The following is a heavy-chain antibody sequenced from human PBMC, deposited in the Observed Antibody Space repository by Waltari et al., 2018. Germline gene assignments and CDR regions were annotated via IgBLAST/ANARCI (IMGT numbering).Heavy chain of an antibody. V-gene: IGHV3-30*03. J-gene: IGHJ4*02. CDR2: ISYSGGNR. D-gene: IGHD3-9*01. Sequence: QLHLVESGGGVVQSGRSLRPSCDGSGFTFSTYGMHWVRQAPGKGLEWVALISYSGGNRVYLDSVKGRFTISRDNSKNTLYLQMTNLTSDDTAVYFCARDRDFGASGPCHFAFWGQGTLVTVSS. CDR3: ARDRDFGASGPCHFAF. CDR1: GFTFSTYG.